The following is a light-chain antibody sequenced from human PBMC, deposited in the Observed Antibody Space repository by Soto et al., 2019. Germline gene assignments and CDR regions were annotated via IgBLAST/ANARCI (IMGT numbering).Light chain of an antibody. CDR3: QQYDDYPLT. J-gene: IGKJ4*01. V-gene: IGKV1-5*01. Sequence: DIQMTQSPSPLFASVGDRVTITCRASQSIKSLLAWYQQKPGTAPKLLIYDVSTLESGVPSRFSGSGSGTEFTLTISSLQPGDFATFYCQQYDDYPLTFGGGTKVDIK. CDR1: QSIKSL. CDR2: DVS.